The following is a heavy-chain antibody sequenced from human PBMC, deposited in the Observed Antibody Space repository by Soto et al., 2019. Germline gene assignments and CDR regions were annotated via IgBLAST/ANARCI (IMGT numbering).Heavy chain of an antibody. CDR1: GYSFTSYW. Sequence: GESLKISCKGSGYSFTSYWISWVRQMPGKGLEWMGRIDPSDSYTNYSPSFQGHVTISADKSISTAYLQWSSLKASDTAMYYCVTHTPIHYYYGMDVWGQGTTVTVSS. CDR3: VTHTPIHYYYGMDV. D-gene: IGHD2-21*01. CDR2: IDPSDSYT. V-gene: IGHV5-10-1*01. J-gene: IGHJ6*02.